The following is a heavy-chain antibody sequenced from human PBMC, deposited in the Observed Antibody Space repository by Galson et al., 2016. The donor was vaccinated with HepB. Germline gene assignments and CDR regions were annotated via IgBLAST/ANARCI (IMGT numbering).Heavy chain of an antibody. V-gene: IGHV3-11*05. CDR2: ISSSRSYT. D-gene: IGHD6-13*01. J-gene: IGHJ3*02. CDR1: GLSFSNIA. CDR3: ARDGSSRSSPNGFDI. Sequence: SLRLSCAASGLSFSNIAMHWVRQAPGKGLEWVSYISSSRSYTKYADSVKGRFTISRDNAKNSLYLQMNSLRAEDTAVYYCARDGSSRSSPNGFDIWGQGTMVTVSS.